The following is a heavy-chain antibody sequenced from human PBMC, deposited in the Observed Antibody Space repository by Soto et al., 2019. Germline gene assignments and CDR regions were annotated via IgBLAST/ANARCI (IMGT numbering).Heavy chain of an antibody. J-gene: IGHJ4*02. D-gene: IGHD3-3*01. CDR1: GFTFSSYW. Sequence: LSLTCAASGFTFSSYWMSWVRQAPGKGLEWVANIKQDGSEKYYVDSVKGRFTISRDNAKNSLYLQMNSLRAEDTAVYYCARDQGIFGVVIEYPYFDYWGQGTLVTVSS. CDR3: ARDQGIFGVVIEYPYFDY. V-gene: IGHV3-7*01. CDR2: IKQDGSEK.